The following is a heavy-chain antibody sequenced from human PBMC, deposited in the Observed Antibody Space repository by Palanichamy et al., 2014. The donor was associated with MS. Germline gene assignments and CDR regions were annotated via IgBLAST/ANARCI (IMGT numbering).Heavy chain of an antibody. CDR2: INPSGGST. CDR1: GYTFTSYY. CDR3: ARAQSQYSDSGSYYNPVLFEY. V-gene: IGHV1-46*01. Sequence: VQLVQSGAEVKKPGASVKVSCRASGYTFTSYYLYWVRQAPGQGLEWMGIINPSGGSTSYAQKFQDRVTMTRDTSSSTVYMELSSLRSEDTAVYYCARAQSQYSDSGSYYNPVLFEYWGQGTLVTASS. J-gene: IGHJ4*02. D-gene: IGHD3-10*01.